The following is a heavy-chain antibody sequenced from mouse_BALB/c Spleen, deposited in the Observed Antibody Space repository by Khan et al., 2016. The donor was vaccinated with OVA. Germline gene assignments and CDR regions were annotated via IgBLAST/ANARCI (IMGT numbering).Heavy chain of an antibody. CDR2: INTYTGEP. D-gene: IGHD2-1*01. CDR3: ARSNGNYGFVY. J-gene: IGHJ3*01. CDR1: GYTFTNYG. Sequence: QIQLVQSGPELKKPGETVKISCKASGYTFTNYGMNWVKQAPGKGLKWMGWINTYTGEPTYADDFKGRFAFSLETSASTAYLEINNLKNEDTATYCCARSNGNYGFVYWGQGTLVTVSA. V-gene: IGHV9-3-1*01.